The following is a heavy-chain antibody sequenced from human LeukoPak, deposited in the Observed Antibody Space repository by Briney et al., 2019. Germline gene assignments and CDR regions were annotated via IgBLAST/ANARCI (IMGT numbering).Heavy chain of an antibody. V-gene: IGHV1-18*01. Sequence: ASVKVSCKASGYTFTSYGISWVRQAPGQGLEWMGWISAYNGNTNYAQKLQGRVTMTTDTSTSTAYMEVRSLRSDDTAVYYCARDGGFNYYDSSGYSAEFDYWGQGTLVTVSS. CDR3: ARDGGFNYYDSSGYSAEFDY. CDR1: GYTFTSYG. D-gene: IGHD3-22*01. CDR2: ISAYNGNT. J-gene: IGHJ4*02.